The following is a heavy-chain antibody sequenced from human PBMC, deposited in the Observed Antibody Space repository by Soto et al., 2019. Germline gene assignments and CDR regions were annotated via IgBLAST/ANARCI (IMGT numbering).Heavy chain of an antibody. CDR2: IYWNDDK. Sequence: SGPTLVNPTQTLTLTCTFSGFSLSTSGVGVGWIRQPPGKALEWLALIYWNDDKRYSPSLKSRLTITKDTSKNQVVLTMTNMDPVDTATYYCAHRQIVVVPAARNNWFDPWGQGTLVTVSS. D-gene: IGHD2-2*01. CDR1: GFSLSTSGVG. J-gene: IGHJ5*02. V-gene: IGHV2-5*01. CDR3: AHRQIVVVPAARNNWFDP.